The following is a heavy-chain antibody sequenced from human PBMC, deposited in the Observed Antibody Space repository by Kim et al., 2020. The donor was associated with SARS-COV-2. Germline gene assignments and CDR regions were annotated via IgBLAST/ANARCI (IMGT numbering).Heavy chain of an antibody. Sequence: GGSLRLSCATSGFTFSKYWMNWVRQAPGKGLEWVANIKQGGSERYYVDAVKGRFTISRDDAKNSVYLQMNSLRADDTAVYYCASGYCAGTTCYGNWFDPWGQGTQVTVSS. CDR3: ASGYCAGTTCYGNWFDP. D-gene: IGHD2-2*01. CDR2: IKQGGSER. J-gene: IGHJ5*02. CDR1: GFTFSKYW. V-gene: IGHV3-7*01.